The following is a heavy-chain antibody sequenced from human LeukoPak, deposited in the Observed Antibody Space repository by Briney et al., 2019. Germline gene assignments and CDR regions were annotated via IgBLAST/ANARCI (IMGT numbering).Heavy chain of an antibody. D-gene: IGHD2-2*03. Sequence: ASVKVSCKASGYTFTSYYMHWVRQAPGQGLEWMGIINPSGGSTSYAQKFQGRATMTRDMSTSTVYMELSSLRSEDTAVYCCVRGVGWILDYWGQGILVTVAS. V-gene: IGHV1-46*01. CDR2: INPSGGST. J-gene: IGHJ4*02. CDR3: VRGVGWILDY. CDR1: GYTFTSYY.